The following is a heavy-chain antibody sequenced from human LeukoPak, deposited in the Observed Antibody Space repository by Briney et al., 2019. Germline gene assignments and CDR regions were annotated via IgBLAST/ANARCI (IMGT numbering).Heavy chain of an antibody. CDR3: ARASDSSSWNALGWYYYMDV. Sequence: ASVKVSCKASGYTFTSYGISWVRQAPGQGLEWMGWISAYNGNTNYAQKLQGRVTMTTDTSTSTAYMELRSLRSDDTAVYYCARASDSSSWNALGWYYYMDVWGKGTTVTVSS. V-gene: IGHV1-18*01. J-gene: IGHJ6*03. CDR2: ISAYNGNT. CDR1: GYTFTSYG. D-gene: IGHD6-13*01.